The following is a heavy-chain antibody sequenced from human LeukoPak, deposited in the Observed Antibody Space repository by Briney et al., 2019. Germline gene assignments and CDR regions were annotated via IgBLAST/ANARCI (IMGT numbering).Heavy chain of an antibody. CDR2: IIPILGIA. Sequence: SVKVSCKASGGTFSSYAISWVRQAPGQGLEWMGRIIPILGIANYAQKFQGRVTITADKSTSTAYMELSSLRSEDTAVYYCARESVGSYRPSDYWGQGTLVTVSS. D-gene: IGHD1-26*01. CDR1: GGTFSSYA. V-gene: IGHV1-69*04. J-gene: IGHJ4*02. CDR3: ARESVGSYRPSDY.